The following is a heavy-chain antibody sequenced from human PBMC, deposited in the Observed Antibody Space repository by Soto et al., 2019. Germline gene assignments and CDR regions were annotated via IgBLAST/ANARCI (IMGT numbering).Heavy chain of an antibody. CDR3: TTFAYGCPYS. J-gene: IGHJ4*02. D-gene: IGHD4-17*01. Sequence: GGSLRLSCAASGFTFSNTRMSWVRQAPGKGLEWVGRIKSGTDGGTTDYAAPVKGRFTVSRDDSKNTLYLQMNSLKTEDTAMYYCTTFAYGCPYSWGQGALVTVSS. CDR2: IKSGTDGGTT. V-gene: IGHV3-15*01. CDR1: GFTFSNTR.